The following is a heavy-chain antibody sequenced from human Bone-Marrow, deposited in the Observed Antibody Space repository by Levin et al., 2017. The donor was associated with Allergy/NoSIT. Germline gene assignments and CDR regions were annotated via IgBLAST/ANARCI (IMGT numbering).Heavy chain of an antibody. V-gene: IGHV1-69*13. CDR2: IIPIFGTA. J-gene: IGHJ4*02. CDR1: GGTFSSYA. CDR3: ASRLRFLEWLPD. D-gene: IGHD3-3*01. Sequence: SVKVSCKASGGTFSSYAISWVRQAPGQGLEWMGGIIPIFGTANYAQKFQGRVTITADESTSTAYMELSSLRSEDTAVYYCASRLRFLEWLPDWGQGTLVTVSS.